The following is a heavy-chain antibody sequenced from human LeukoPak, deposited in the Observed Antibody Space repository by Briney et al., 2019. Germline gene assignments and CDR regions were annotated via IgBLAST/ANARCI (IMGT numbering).Heavy chain of an antibody. CDR1: GFTLSSYS. Sequence: GGSLRLSCAASGFTLSSYSMNWVRQAPGAGREWVSSITSSSSYIYYADSVKGRFTISRDNAKHSLYLQMNSLRAEDTAVYYCARDSVEMGTITEIDYGGQGTLVTGSS. CDR2: ITSSSSYI. CDR3: ARDSVEMGTITEIDY. D-gene: IGHD5-24*01. J-gene: IGHJ4*02. V-gene: IGHV3-21*01.